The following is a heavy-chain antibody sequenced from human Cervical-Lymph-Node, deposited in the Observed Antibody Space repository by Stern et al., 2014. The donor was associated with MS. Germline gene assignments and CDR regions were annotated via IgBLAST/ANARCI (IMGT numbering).Heavy chain of an antibody. V-gene: IGHV3-7*01. Sequence: EVQLVESGGGLVQPGGSQRLSCVASGSTFSTSWMSWVRQAPGKGLEWVANIKRDGSETYYLDSVKGRFTISRDNAKSSLYLEKNSLRAEDTAVYYCTRFLQSGWSDLFDSWGRGTLVTVSS. CDR1: GSTFSTSW. CDR2: IKRDGSET. D-gene: IGHD6-19*01. J-gene: IGHJ5*01. CDR3: TRFLQSGWSDLFDS.